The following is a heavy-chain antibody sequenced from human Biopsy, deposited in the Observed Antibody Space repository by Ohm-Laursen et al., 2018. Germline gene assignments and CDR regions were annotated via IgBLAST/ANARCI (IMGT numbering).Heavy chain of an antibody. J-gene: IGHJ4*02. V-gene: IGHV1-69*11. Sequence: ASSVKVSCKAPTGTFTSYGIIWVRQAPGQGLEWMGRIIPILRTTAYAQTFLGRVTITADSPTSTVDMELTSLTSGDTAVYFCAREAIGYQLPCDDWGQGTLVTVSS. CDR3: AREAIGYQLPCDD. CDR2: IIPILRTT. CDR1: TGTFTSYG. D-gene: IGHD2-2*01.